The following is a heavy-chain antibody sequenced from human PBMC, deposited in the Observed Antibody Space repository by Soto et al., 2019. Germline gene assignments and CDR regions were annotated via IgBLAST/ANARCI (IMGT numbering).Heavy chain of an antibody. D-gene: IGHD2-15*01. V-gene: IGHV3-21*01. CDR1: GFTFSSYS. CDR2: ISSSSSYI. CDR3: ARMGYCSGGSCSGGAFDI. Sequence: GGSLRLSCAASGFTFSSYSMNWVRQAPGKGLEWVSSISSSSSYIYYADSVKGRFTISRDNAKNSLYLQMNSLRAEDTAVYYCARMGYCSGGSCSGGAFDIWGQGTMVTV. J-gene: IGHJ3*02.